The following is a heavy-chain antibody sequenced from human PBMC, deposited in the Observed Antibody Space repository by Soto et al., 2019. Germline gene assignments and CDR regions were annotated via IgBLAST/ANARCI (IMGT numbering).Heavy chain of an antibody. CDR2: IYYSGTT. CDR3: ARVYGSGSLTTCLDY. D-gene: IGHD3-10*01. CDR1: DGSSTNYL. V-gene: IGHV4-59*01. J-gene: IGHJ4*02. Sequence: SETLSLTCSVSDGSSTNYLWSWLRQSPGKGLEWIGYIYYSGTTNYNPSLMSRVTISVDTSKNHFSLKLTSVTAADTAVYYCARVYGSGSLTTCLDYWGRGTLVTVSS.